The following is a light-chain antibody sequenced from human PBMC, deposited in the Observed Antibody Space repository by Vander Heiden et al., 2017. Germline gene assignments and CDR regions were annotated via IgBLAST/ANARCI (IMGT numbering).Light chain of an antibody. CDR1: NIGSKN. CDR2: RDN. Sequence: SYDLTQALSVSVALGQTARITCGGKNIGSKNVHWYQQKPGQAPALVIYRDNNRPSGIPERPSGSNSGNTATLTISSAQVGDEADYFCQVWDNGSVVFGGGTKLTVL. J-gene: IGLJ3*02. CDR3: QVWDNGSVV. V-gene: IGLV3-9*01.